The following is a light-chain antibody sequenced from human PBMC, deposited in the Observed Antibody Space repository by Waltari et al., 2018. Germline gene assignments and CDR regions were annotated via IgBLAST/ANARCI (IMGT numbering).Light chain of an antibody. CDR1: RSDIGGFKY. Sequence: QSALTQPPSTSGSPGQSVTISCNGTRSDIGGFKYVSWYQQHPGKSPNLLIFEVSERPSGVPDRFSASKSGNTASLTVSGLQAEDEAHYYCSSYGGSNNLLFGGGTKLTVL. V-gene: IGLV2-8*01. J-gene: IGLJ2*01. CDR2: EVS. CDR3: SSYGGSNNLL.